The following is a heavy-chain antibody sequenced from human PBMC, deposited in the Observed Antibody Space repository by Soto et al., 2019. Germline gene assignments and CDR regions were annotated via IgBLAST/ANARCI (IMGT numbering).Heavy chain of an antibody. J-gene: IGHJ5*02. Sequence: QVQLVQSGAEVKKPGASVKVSCKASGYTFTSHDTNWMRQATGQGLEWMGWMKRNSGHTNYAQKVQGRVTMTRDTSISTDYMYLTSLRSEDTAIYYCASDMRTTWGQGPLDTVSS. CDR1: GYTFTSHD. CDR2: MKRNSGHT. V-gene: IGHV1-8*01. D-gene: IGHD2-2*01. CDR3: ASDMRTT.